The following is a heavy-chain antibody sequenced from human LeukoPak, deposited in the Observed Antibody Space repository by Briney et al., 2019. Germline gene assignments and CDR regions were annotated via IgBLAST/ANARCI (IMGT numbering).Heavy chain of an antibody. J-gene: IGHJ4*02. CDR1: GGSISIHY. Sequence: SETLSLTCTVSGGSISIHYWSWIRQPPGKGLEWIAYISDIGSINYNPSLKSRVTISLDTSKNQFSLKLSSVTAADTAVYYCAGHHPRNTVDFWGQGTLVTVSS. V-gene: IGHV4-59*08. CDR2: ISDIGSI. D-gene: IGHD2-8*02. CDR3: AGHHPRNTVDF.